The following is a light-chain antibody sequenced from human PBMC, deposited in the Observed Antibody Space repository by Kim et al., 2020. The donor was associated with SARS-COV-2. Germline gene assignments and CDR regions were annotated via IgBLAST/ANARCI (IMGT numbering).Light chain of an antibody. CDR1: SLRSYF. CDR2: GKN. CDR3: HSRDSSANHP. J-gene: IGLJ2*01. V-gene: IGLV3-19*01. Sequence: SSELTQDPAVSVALGQTVRITCQGDSLRSYFAGWYQQRPGQAAVLVIYGKNNRPSGIPDRFSGTSSGSTASLTLTGAQAEDEADYYCHSRDSSANHPFGGGTKLTVL.